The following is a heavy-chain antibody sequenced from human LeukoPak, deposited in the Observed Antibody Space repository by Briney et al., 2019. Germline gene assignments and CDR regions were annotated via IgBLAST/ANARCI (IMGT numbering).Heavy chain of an antibody. D-gene: IGHD3-10*01. J-gene: IGHJ5*02. CDR3: ARDSNYYGSGSYLSYNWFDP. CDR2: IYHSGST. Sequence: SETLSLTCTVSGYSISSGYYWGWIRQPPGKGMEWIGYIYHSGSTYYKPSLKSRVTMSVDTSKNQFSLKLSSVTAADTAVYYCARDSNYYGSGSYLSYNWFDPWGQGTLVTVSS. V-gene: IGHV4-38-2*02. CDR1: GYSISSGYY.